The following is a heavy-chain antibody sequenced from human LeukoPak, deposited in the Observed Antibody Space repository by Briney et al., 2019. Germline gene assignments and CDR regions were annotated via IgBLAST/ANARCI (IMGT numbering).Heavy chain of an antibody. CDR1: GFTFSESF. J-gene: IGHJ4*02. CDR3: ATSSWYRLAY. V-gene: IGHV3-72*01. Sequence: GGSLRLSCAASGFTFSESFMSWVRQAPGKGLEWVGRSRNKAGSYTAEYAASVKGRFTISRDESKNSLYLQISSLETEDAAVYYCATSSWYRLAYWGQGSLVTVSS. D-gene: IGHD6-13*01. CDR2: SRNKAGSYTA.